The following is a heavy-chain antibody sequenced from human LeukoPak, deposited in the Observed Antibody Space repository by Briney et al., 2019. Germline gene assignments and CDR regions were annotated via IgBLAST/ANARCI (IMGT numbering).Heavy chain of an antibody. V-gene: IGHV3-7*03. CDR1: GFTFSSSW. CDR3: ARELYYYDSSGYSASSGFDY. Sequence: GGSLRLSCAAFGFTFSSSWMTWVRQAPGKGLEWVANIKQDGSEKHYVDSVKGRFTISRDNAKNSLYLQMNSLRAEDTALYYCARELYYYDSSGYSASSGFDYWGQGTLVTVSS. D-gene: IGHD3-22*01. CDR2: IKQDGSEK. J-gene: IGHJ4*02.